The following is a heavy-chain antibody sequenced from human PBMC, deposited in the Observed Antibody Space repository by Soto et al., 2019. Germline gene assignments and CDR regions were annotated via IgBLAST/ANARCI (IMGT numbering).Heavy chain of an antibody. CDR3: ARDWPITIFGVVTLYYFDY. CDR1: GDSVSSNSAA. V-gene: IGHV6-1*01. CDR2: TYYRSKWYN. D-gene: IGHD3-3*01. J-gene: IGHJ4*02. Sequence: SQTLSLTCALSGDSVSSNSAAWNWIRQSPSRGLEWLGRTYYRSKWYNDYAVSVKSRVTINPDTSKNQFSLQLNSVTPEDTAVYYCARDWPITIFGVVTLYYFDYWGQGTLVTVSA.